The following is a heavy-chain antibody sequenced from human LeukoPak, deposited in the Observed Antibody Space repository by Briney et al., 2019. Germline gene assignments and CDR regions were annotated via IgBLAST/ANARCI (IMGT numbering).Heavy chain of an antibody. CDR1: GFTVSSNY. V-gene: IGHV3-53*01. J-gene: IGHJ4*02. CDR2: IYSGGST. CDR3: AAGDYYDSSGYYSSPFDY. D-gene: IGHD3-22*01. Sequence: PGGSLRLSCAASGFTVSSNYMSWVRQAPGKGLEWVSVIYSGGSTYYADSVKGRFTISRDNSKNTLYLQMNSLRAEDTAVYYCAAGDYYDSSGYYSSPFDYWGQGTLVTVSS.